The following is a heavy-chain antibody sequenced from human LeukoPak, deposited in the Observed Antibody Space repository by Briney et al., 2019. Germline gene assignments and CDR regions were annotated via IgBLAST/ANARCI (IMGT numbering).Heavy chain of an antibody. J-gene: IGHJ5*02. CDR2: IYTSEST. CDR1: GGSISSSNYY. V-gene: IGHV4-61*02. D-gene: IGHD3-22*01. Sequence: SETLSLTCSVSGGSISSSNYYWSWIRQPAGKGLEWIGRIYTSESTNYNPSLKSRVTISVDTSRNQFSLKLSSVTAADTAVYYCARDRYYYDSSGYGLWFDPWGQGTLVTVSS. CDR3: ARDRYYYDSSGYGLWFDP.